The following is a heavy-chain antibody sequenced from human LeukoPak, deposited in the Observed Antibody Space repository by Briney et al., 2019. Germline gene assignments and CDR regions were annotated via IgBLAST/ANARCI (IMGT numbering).Heavy chain of an antibody. CDR3: AKDSTDQLLSYYYYYYMDV. CDR2: IRYDGSNK. CDR1: GFTFSSYG. Sequence: GGSLRLSCAASGFTFSSYGMHWVRQAPGEGLEWVAFIRYDGSNKYYADSVKGRFTISRDNSKNTLYLQMNSLRAEDTAVYYCAKDSTDQLLSYYYYYYMDVWGKGTTVTVSS. J-gene: IGHJ6*03. V-gene: IGHV3-30*02. D-gene: IGHD2-2*01.